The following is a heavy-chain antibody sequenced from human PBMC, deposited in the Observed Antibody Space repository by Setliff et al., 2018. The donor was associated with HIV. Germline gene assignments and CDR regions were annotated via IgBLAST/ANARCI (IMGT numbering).Heavy chain of an antibody. Sequence: PSETLSLTCTVSGVSVSSGGYYWSWIRQHPGKGLEWIGYVYYTGTSCFNPSLKSRITISVDTSKNHFSLKLGFVTAADTAVYYCARGESTTWDLAEYFQHWGHGTLVTVSS. CDR1: GVSVSSGGYY. J-gene: IGHJ1*01. V-gene: IGHV4-31*03. CDR3: ARGESTTWDLAEYFQH. CDR2: VYYTGTS. D-gene: IGHD2-2*01.